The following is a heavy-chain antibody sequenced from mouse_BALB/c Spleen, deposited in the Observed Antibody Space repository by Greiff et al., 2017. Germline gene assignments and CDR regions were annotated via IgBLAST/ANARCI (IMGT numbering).Heavy chain of an antibody. D-gene: IGHD6-1*01. CDR1: GDSITSCY. CDR3: ARAKKSWASAWFAY. J-gene: IGHJ3*01. Sequence: EVQLQESGPSLVKPSQTLSLTCSVTGDSITSCYWNWIRKFPGNKLEYMGYISYSGSTYYNPSLKSRISITLDTSKNQYYLQLNTVTTEDTATYYCARAKKSWASAWFAYWGQGTLVTVSA. CDR2: ISYSGST. V-gene: IGHV3-8*02.